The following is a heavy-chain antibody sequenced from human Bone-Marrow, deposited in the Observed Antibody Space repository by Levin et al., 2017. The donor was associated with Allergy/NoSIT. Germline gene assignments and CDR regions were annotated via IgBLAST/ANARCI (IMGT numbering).Heavy chain of an antibody. Sequence: GESLKISCAASGFTFSNAWMTWVRQAPGKGLEWVGRIKSKSDGETTDYAAPVKGRFTISRDDSENMLYLQMNSLKTEDTAVYYCATAGFSSSRFEYWGQGSLVTVSS. V-gene: IGHV3-15*01. CDR2: IKSKSDGETT. CDR1: GFTFSNAW. J-gene: IGHJ4*02. D-gene: IGHD2-2*01. CDR3: ATAGFSSSRFEY.